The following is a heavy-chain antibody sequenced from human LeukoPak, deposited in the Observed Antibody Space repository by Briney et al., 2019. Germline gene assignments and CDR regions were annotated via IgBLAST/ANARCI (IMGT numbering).Heavy chain of an antibody. V-gene: IGHV1-69*06. CDR1: VGTFTSYA. D-gene: IGHD3-9*01. CDR2: IIPIFGTA. Sequence: SVKVSCEASVGTFTSYAISWVRQAPGQGLEWMGGIIPIFGTANYAQKFQGRVTITADKSTSTAYMELSSLRSEDTAVYYCARTNRYFDWLLFFDYWGQGTLVTVSS. J-gene: IGHJ4*02. CDR3: ARTNRYFDWLLFFDY.